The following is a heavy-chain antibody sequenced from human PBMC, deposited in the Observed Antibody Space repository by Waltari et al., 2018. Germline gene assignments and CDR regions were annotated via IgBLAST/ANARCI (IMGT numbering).Heavy chain of an antibody. Sequence: QVQLQESGPGLVKPSQTLSLACTVSGGSISSGSYFWRWIRQPAGKGLEGIGRIYADGSTNYNPSLKSRVTISVDTSKNQFSLNLSSVTAADTAVYYCARADYDFWTLWGQGTLVSVSS. D-gene: IGHD3-3*01. CDR3: ARADYDFWTL. CDR2: IYADGST. CDR1: GGSISSGSYF. V-gene: IGHV4-61*02. J-gene: IGHJ4*02.